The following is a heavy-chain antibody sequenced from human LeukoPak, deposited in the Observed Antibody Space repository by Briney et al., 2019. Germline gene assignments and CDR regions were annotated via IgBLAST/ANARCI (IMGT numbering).Heavy chain of an antibody. D-gene: IGHD6-6*01. CDR3: TTGYSSSSNGDATG. CDR1: GFTFSGSA. CDR2: IRSKANSYAT. Sequence: PGGSLRLSCAASGFTFSGSAMHWVRQASGKGLEWVGRIRSKANSYATAYAASVKGRFTISRDDSKNTAYLQMNSLKTEDTAVYYCTTGYSSSSNGDATGWGQGTLVTVSS. V-gene: IGHV3-73*01. J-gene: IGHJ4*02.